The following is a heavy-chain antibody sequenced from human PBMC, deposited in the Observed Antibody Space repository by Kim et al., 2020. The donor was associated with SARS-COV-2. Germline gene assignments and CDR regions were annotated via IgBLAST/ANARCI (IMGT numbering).Heavy chain of an antibody. CDR3: ARQNYYGSGSYYHPKKYYFDY. CDR1: GYSFTSYW. J-gene: IGHJ4*02. CDR2: IYPGDSDT. D-gene: IGHD3-10*01. Sequence: GESLKISCKGSGYSFTSYWIGWVRQMPGKGLEWMGIIYPGDSDTRYSPSFQGQVTISADKSISTAYLQWSSLKASDTAMYYCARQNYYGSGSYYHPKKYYFDYWGQGTLVTVSS. V-gene: IGHV5-51*01.